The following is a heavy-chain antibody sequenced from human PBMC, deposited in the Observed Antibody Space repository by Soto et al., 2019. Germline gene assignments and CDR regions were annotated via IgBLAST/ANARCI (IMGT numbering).Heavy chain of an antibody. CDR1: GGCISSGDYY. J-gene: IGHJ4*02. Sequence: TLSLTCTVSGGCISSGDYYWSWIRQPPGKGLEWIGYIYYSGSTYYNPSLKSRVTISVDTSKNQFSLKLSSVTAADTAVYYCAREGYYDSSGPLGWGQGTLVTVSS. D-gene: IGHD3-22*01. V-gene: IGHV4-30-4*01. CDR3: AREGYYDSSGPLG. CDR2: IYYSGST.